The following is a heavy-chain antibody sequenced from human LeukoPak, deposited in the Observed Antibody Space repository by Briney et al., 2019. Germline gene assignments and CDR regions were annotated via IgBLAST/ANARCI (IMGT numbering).Heavy chain of an antibody. J-gene: IGHJ4*02. V-gene: IGHV3-7*01. Sequence: GGSLRLSCVASGFSFSDYWVSWVRQAPGKGFEWVANIRPDGSEKQYVDSVKDRFTISRDNTKKSLYLQMNSLRVEDTAVYYCARDEGVWSGSDHWGPGTLVTVSS. CDR2: IRPDGSEK. D-gene: IGHD3-3*01. CDR3: ARDEGVWSGSDH. CDR1: GFSFSDYW.